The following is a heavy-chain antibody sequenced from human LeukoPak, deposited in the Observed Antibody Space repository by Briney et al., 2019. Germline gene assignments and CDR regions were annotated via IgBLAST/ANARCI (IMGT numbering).Heavy chain of an antibody. D-gene: IGHD3-3*01. V-gene: IGHV1-8*01. J-gene: IGHJ4*02. CDR3: ARRPKTYYDFWSGYHSDY. CDR1: GYTFTSYD. CDR2: MNPNSGNT. Sequence: ASVKVTCKASGYTFTSYDINWVRQATGQGLEWMGWMNPNSGNTGYAQKFQGRVTMTRNTSISTAYMELSSLRSEDTAVYYCARRPKTYYDFWSGYHSDYWGQGTPVTVSS.